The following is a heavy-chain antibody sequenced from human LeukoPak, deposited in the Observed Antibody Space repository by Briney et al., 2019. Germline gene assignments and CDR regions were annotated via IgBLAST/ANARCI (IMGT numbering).Heavy chain of an antibody. V-gene: IGHV3-23*01. Sequence: GGSLRLSCAASGFTFSSYAMSWVRQAPGKGLEWVSAISGSGGSTYYADSVKGRFTISRDNSKNTLYLQMNSLRVEDTAVYYCAKDPNYHNWEFDYWGQGTLVTVSS. CDR1: GFTFSSYA. J-gene: IGHJ4*02. CDR3: AKDPNYHNWEFDY. D-gene: IGHD1-20*01. CDR2: ISGSGGST.